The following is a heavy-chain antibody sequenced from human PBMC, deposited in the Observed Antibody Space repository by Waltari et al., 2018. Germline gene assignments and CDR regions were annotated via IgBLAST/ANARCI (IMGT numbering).Heavy chain of an antibody. CDR2: SSSVCSFM. CDR1: GFTFTIFY. D-gene: IGHD3-3*01. J-gene: IGHJ6*02. Sequence: EVQLVESGGGLVKPGGSLRLSCAASGFTFTIFYMKWVRQGPGRVIGGCSSSSSVCSFMYCSDSLKGLFTNSRYNANNSLYLQMNSLRAEDTAVYYCARDTGGNVLGYYYGMDVWGQGTTVTVSS. CDR3: ARDTGGNVLGYYYGMDV. V-gene: IGHV3-21*06.